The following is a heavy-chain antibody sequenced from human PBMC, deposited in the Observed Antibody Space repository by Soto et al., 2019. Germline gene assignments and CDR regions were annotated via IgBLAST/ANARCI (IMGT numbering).Heavy chain of an antibody. J-gene: IGHJ4*02. CDR2: IWYDGSNK. CDR1: GFTFSSYG. V-gene: IGHV3-33*01. Sequence: QVQLVESGGGVVQPGRSLRLSCVASGFTFSSYGMHWVRQAPGKGLEWVAVIWYDGSNKYYADSVKGRFTISRDNSKNTLYLQMNSLRAEDTAVYYCATCSIAAGDYWGQGTLVTVSS. D-gene: IGHD6-6*01. CDR3: ATCSIAAGDY.